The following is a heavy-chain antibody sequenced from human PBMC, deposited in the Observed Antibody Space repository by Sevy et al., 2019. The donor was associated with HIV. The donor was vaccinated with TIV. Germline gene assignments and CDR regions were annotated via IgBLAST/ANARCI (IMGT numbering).Heavy chain of an antibody. CDR1: GFTFSSYG. V-gene: IGHV3-33*01. D-gene: IGHD3-3*01. CDR2: IWYDGSNK. CDR3: ARGCLWSGYYMCYGMDV. J-gene: IGHJ6*02. Sequence: GGSLRLSCAASGFTFSSYGMHWVRQAPGKGLEWVSGIWYDGSNKYYADSVKGRFTISRDNSKNTLYLQMNSLRAEDTAVYYCARGCLWSGYYMCYGMDVWGQGTTVTVSS.